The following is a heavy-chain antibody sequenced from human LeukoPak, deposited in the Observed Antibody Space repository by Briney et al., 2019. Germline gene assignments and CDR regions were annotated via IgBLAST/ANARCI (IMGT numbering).Heavy chain of an antibody. V-gene: IGHV3-66*01. D-gene: IGHD3-10*01. CDR3: ARDPGYGLGVDYGDY. Sequence: GGSLRLSCAASGFTVSGNYMSWVRQAPGKGLEWLSVIHRGGNTYYADSVKGRFTISRDSSKNTVFLQMDSLRAEDTAVYYCARDPGYGLGVDYGDYWGQGTLITVSS. J-gene: IGHJ4*02. CDR2: IHRGGNT. CDR1: GFTVSGNY.